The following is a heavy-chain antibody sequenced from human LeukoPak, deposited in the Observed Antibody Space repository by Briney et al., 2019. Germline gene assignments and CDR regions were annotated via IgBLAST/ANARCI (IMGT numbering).Heavy chain of an antibody. Sequence: SETLSLTCAVYGGSFSGYYWSWIRQPPGKGLEWIGEINHSGSTNYNPSLKSRVTISVDTSKNQFSLKLSSVTAADTAVYYCARHNYYDSSGYYSPFDYWGQGTLVTVSS. CDR2: INHSGST. D-gene: IGHD3-22*01. V-gene: IGHV4-34*01. J-gene: IGHJ4*02. CDR3: ARHNYYDSSGYYSPFDY. CDR1: GGSFSGYY.